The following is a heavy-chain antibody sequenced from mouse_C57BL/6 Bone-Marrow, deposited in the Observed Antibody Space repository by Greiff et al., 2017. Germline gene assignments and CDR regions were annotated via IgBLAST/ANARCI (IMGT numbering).Heavy chain of an antibody. CDR2: INPNNGGT. CDR1: GYTFTDYY. CDR3: ARDYYGSSWYFDV. Sequence: VQLQQSGPELVKPGASVKISCKASGYTFTDYYMNWVKQSHGKSLEWIGDINPNNGGTSYNQKFKGKATLTVDKSSRTAYMELRSLTSEDSAVYYCARDYYGSSWYFDVWGTGTTVTVSS. J-gene: IGHJ1*03. V-gene: IGHV1-26*01. D-gene: IGHD1-1*01.